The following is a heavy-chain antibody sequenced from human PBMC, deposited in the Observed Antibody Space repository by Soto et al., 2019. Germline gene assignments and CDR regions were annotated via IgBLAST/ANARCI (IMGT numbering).Heavy chain of an antibody. J-gene: IGHJ6*02. Sequence: PGESLKISCKGSGYSFTSYWIGWVRQMPGKGLEWMGIIYPGDSDTRYSPSFQGQVTISADKSISTAYLQWSSLKASDTAMYYCARHGTYYYGSGSFDYYYVMDVWGQGTTVTVSS. CDR1: GYSFTSYW. CDR2: IYPGDSDT. V-gene: IGHV5-51*01. CDR3: ARHGTYYYGSGSFDYYYVMDV. D-gene: IGHD3-10*01.